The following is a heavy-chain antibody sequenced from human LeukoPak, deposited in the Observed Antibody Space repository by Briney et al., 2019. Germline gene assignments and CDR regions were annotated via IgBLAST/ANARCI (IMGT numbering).Heavy chain of an antibody. CDR2: ITGSGGST. Sequence: GGSLRLSCAASGFTFNNYAMSWVRQAPGKGLEWVSTITGSGGSTYSADSVKGRLTISRDNSKNTLYLQVNSLRADDTALYYCARNQDSSWYYYYMDVWGKGTTVTVSS. V-gene: IGHV3-23*01. CDR3: ARNQDSSWYYYYMDV. J-gene: IGHJ6*03. CDR1: GFTFNNYA. D-gene: IGHD6-13*01.